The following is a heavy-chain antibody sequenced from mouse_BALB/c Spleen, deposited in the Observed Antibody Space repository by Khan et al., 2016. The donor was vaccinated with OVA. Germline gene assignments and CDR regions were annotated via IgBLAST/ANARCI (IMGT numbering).Heavy chain of an antibody. J-gene: IGHJ4*01. CDR2: ISPGSGTP. CDR3: ARENYYGSSHYAMDY. CDR1: GYTFTSYW. V-gene: IGHV1S41*01. D-gene: IGHD1-1*01. Sequence: DLVKPGASVKLSCKASGYTFTSYWINWIKQRPGQGLEWIGRISPGSGTPYYNEMFKGKATLTVDTSSSTAYIQLSSLSSEGSAVYFGARENYYGSSHYAMDYWGQGTSVTASS.